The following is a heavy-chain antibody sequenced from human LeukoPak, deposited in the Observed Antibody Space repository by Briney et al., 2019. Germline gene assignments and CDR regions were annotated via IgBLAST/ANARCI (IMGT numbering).Heavy chain of an antibody. Sequence: GGSLRLSCAASGFTFSRYSMNWIRQAPGKGLEWVASINSDGIWIYYADSLRGRFTISRDNAKNSLYLQMNSLRAEDTAVYYCARDTAMVKGAFDYWGQGTLVTVSS. CDR3: ARDTAMVKGAFDY. J-gene: IGHJ4*02. CDR2: INSDGIWI. V-gene: IGHV3-21*01. CDR1: GFTFSRYS. D-gene: IGHD5-18*01.